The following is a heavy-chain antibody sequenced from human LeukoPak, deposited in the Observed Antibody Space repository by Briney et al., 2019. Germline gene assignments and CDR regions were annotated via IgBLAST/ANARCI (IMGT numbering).Heavy chain of an antibody. CDR1: GGSISSYY. D-gene: IGHD3-10*01. CDR2: ISYSGST. CDR3: ATTFPGTYEGLYNSDN. Sequence: SETLSLTCTVSGGSISSYYWNWIRQPPGKGLEWIGYISYSGSTNYNPSLKSRVTISVDTSKNQFALKLSSVTAAGTAVYYCATTFPGTYEGLYNSDNWGQGTLVTVSS. V-gene: IGHV4-59*01. J-gene: IGHJ4*02.